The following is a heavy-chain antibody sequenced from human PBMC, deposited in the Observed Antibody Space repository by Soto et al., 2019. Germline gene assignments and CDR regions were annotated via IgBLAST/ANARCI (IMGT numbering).Heavy chain of an antibody. V-gene: IGHV3-23*01. CDR3: AKGRVLVVTANEFDY. J-gene: IGHJ4*02. Sequence: GGSLRLSCAASGFTFSSYAMSWVRQAPGEGLEWVSAISGSGFSRYYADSVKGRFTISRDNSKNRLYLQLNSLRDEDTDLYYCAKGRVLVVTANEFDYWDPGTLVTVFS. D-gene: IGHD2-21*02. CDR1: GFTFSSYA. CDR2: ISGSGFSR.